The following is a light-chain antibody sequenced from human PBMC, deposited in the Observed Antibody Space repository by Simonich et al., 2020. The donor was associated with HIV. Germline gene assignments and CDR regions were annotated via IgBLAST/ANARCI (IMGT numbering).Light chain of an antibody. J-gene: IGLJ1*01. CDR3: CSYAGSFTYV. CDR1: SSDVGSYKV. V-gene: IGLV2-23*01. CDR2: EDM. Sequence: QSALTQPASVSGSPGQSITISCTGTSSDVGSYKVVSWYQQYPGKAPKLIIYEDMKRPSGVSNRFSGSKSGNTASLTISGLQAEDEADYYCCSYAGSFTYVFGTGTKVTVL.